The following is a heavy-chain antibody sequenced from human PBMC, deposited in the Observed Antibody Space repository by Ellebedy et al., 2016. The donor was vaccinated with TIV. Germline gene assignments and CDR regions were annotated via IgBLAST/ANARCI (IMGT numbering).Heavy chain of an antibody. CDR3: ARWGPYSGTLQGPFDF. CDR2: IIPILNVV. CDR1: GETSSSHA. J-gene: IGHJ4*02. D-gene: IGHD5-12*01. V-gene: IGHV1-69*04. Sequence: AASVKVSCKASGETSSSHALNWVRQAPGQGLEWVGRIIPILNVVNYARKFQGRVTITADRSTNIVYLELSSLRFEDTAVYYCARWGPYSGTLQGPFDFWGQGVLVTVSS.